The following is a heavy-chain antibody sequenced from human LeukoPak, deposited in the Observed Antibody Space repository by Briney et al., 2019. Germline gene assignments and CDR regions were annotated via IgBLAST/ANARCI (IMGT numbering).Heavy chain of an antibody. CDR1: GFTFNSYG. CDR3: AKDFRRYSEWLYDY. CDR2: ISYDGNYK. V-gene: IGHV3-30*18. Sequence: GRSLRLSSAASGFTFNSYGMHWVRQAPGKGLEWVAGISYDGNYKSHVESAKGRFTISRDNSKNTLYLEMSSLRAEDTAVYYCAKDFRRYSEWLYDYWGQGTLVTVSS. J-gene: IGHJ4*02. D-gene: IGHD2-21*01.